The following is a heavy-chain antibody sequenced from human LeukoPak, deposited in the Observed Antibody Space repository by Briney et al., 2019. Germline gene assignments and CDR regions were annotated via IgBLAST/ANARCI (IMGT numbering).Heavy chain of an antibody. D-gene: IGHD4-17*01. CDR3: ARGLDYGDYVPVGF. Sequence: GGSLRLSCAASGFTFSSYSMNWVRQAPGKGLEWVSYISSSSSTIYYADSVKGRFTISRDNAKNSLYLQMNSLRAEDTAVYYCARGLDYGDYVPVGFWGQGTLVTVSS. CDR2: ISSSSSTI. V-gene: IGHV3-48*01. CDR1: GFTFSSYS. J-gene: IGHJ4*02.